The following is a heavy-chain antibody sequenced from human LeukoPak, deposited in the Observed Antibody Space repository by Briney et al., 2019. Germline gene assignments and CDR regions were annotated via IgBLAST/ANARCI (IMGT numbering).Heavy chain of an antibody. CDR3: AKGVRSGTYYNCFDP. Sequence: GGSLRLSCAASGLTFDDYAMHWVRQAPGKGLEWVSLISGDGGSTYYADSVKGRFTISRDNSKNSLYPQMNSLRTEDTALYYCAKGVRSGTYYNCFDPWGQGTLVTVSS. CDR1: GLTFDDYA. J-gene: IGHJ5*02. CDR2: ISGDGGST. V-gene: IGHV3-43*02. D-gene: IGHD1-26*01.